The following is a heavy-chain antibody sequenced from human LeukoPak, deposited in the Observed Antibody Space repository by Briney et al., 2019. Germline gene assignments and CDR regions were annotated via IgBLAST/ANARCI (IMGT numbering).Heavy chain of an antibody. V-gene: IGHV4-34*01. D-gene: IGHD2-2*01. J-gene: IGHJ6*03. CDR3: ARGIVVVPGEYYYYYYMDV. CDR1: GGSFSGYY. CDR2: INHSGST. Sequence: SETLSLTCAVYGGSFSGYYWRWIRQPPGKGLEWIGEINHSGSTNYNPSLKSRVTISVDTSKNQFSLKLSSVTAADTAVYYCARGIVVVPGEYYYYYYMDVWGKGTTVTVSS.